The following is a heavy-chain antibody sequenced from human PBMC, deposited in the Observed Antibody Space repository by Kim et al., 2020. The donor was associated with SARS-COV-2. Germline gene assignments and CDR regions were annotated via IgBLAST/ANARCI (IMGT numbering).Heavy chain of an antibody. Sequence: GGSLRLSCAASGFIFNNFVMNWVRRAPGKGLEWVSSSSGTGLTTYYSDSVKGRFTISRDNSKNTLYLQMDSLGVEDTAVYYCARHDAVHKPPFFDFWGQG. CDR1: GFIFNNFV. V-gene: IGHV3-23*01. CDR3: ARHDAVHKPPFFDF. J-gene: IGHJ4*02. CDR2: SSGTGLTT. D-gene: IGHD1-1*01.